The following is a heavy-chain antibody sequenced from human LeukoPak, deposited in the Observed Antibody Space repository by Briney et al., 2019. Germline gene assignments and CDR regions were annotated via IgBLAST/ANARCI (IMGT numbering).Heavy chain of an antibody. Sequence: SETLSLTCAVYGGSFSGYYWSWIRQPPGKGLEWIGEINHSGSTNYNPSLKSRVTISVDTSKNQFSLKLSSVTAADTAVYYCASRFRDGYSSSWRDYWGQGTLVTVSS. CDR2: INHSGST. J-gene: IGHJ4*02. CDR3: ASRFRDGYSSSWRDY. V-gene: IGHV4-34*01. CDR1: GGSFSGYY. D-gene: IGHD6-13*01.